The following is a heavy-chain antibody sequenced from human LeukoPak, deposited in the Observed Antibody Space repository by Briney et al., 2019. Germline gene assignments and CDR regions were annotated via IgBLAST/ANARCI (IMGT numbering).Heavy chain of an antibody. Sequence: SVKVSCKASGGTFSSYAISWVRQAPAQGLEWMGGIIPIFGTANYAQKFQGRVTITADESTSTAYMEMSSLRSEDTAVYYCARDHGVRYYGSGSWYYFDYWGQGTLVTVSS. CDR3: ARDHGVRYYGSGSWYYFDY. D-gene: IGHD3-10*01. CDR2: IIPIFGTA. V-gene: IGHV1-69*13. CDR1: GGTFSSYA. J-gene: IGHJ4*02.